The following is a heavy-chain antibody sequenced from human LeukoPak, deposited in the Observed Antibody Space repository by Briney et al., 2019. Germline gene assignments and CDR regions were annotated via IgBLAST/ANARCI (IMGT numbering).Heavy chain of an antibody. CDR3: ARDFYYGSGSLDQ. CDR2: INIDGSSI. Sequence: PGGSLRLSCAASGFTFSSYWMHWVRQGPGKGLVWVSRINIDGSSISYSDSVKGRFTISRDNAKNTLYLQMNSLRAEDTAVYYCARDFYYGSGSLDQWGQGTLVTVSS. V-gene: IGHV3-74*01. D-gene: IGHD3-10*01. J-gene: IGHJ4*02. CDR1: GFTFSSYW.